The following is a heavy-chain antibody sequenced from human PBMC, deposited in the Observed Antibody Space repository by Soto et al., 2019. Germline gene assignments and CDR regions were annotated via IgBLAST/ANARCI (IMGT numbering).Heavy chain of an antibody. CDR3: ARELTGYRFGPGEVY. CDR2: IYFSGST. CDR1: DGSMNSDSSY. Sequence: SETLSLTCRVSDGSMNSDSSYWNWIRQPPGKGLEWIGYIYFSGSTYYNPSLKSRVIISLDTSKNQFSLKLSSVTAADTAVYYCARELTGYRFGPGEVYWGQGTLVTVSS. J-gene: IGHJ4*02. D-gene: IGHD5-18*01. V-gene: IGHV4-30-4*01.